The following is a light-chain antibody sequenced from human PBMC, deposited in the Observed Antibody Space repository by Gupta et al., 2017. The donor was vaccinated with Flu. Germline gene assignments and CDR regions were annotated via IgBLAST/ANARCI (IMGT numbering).Light chain of an antibody. V-gene: IGLV1-40*01. CDR2: GNI. Sequence: VTIILNVFISDVGGGYYFHWYHHVPEPAPRLLIYGNISRPSAVPDRFSGSKSGTSASLASTGLQVEDEADYYCQSEDNTLRLYVFGTGTMFTVL. CDR1: ISDVGGGYY. J-gene: IGLJ1*01. CDR3: QSEDNTLRLYV.